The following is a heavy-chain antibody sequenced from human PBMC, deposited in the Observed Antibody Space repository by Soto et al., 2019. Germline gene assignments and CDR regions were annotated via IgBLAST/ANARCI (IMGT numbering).Heavy chain of an antibody. Sequence: GGSLRLSCAASGFTFSSYAMSWVRQAPGKGLEWVSAISGSGGSTYYADSVKGRFTSSRDNSKNTLYLQRNSLRGEDTAVYYCAKDKSTQGIAACVSDYWGQGTLVTVSS. CDR2: ISGSGGST. CDR1: GFTFSSYA. CDR3: AKDKSTQGIAACVSDY. D-gene: IGHD6-13*01. V-gene: IGHV3-23*01. J-gene: IGHJ4*02.